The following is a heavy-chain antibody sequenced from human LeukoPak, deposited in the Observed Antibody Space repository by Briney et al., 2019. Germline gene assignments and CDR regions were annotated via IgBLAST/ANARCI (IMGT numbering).Heavy chain of an antibody. CDR2: IYHSGST. Sequence: SETLSLTRTVSGYSISSGYYWGWIRQPPGKGLEWIGSIYHSGSTYYNPSLKSRVTISVDTSKNQFSLKLSSVTAADTAVYYCARAVTGGYYFDYWGQGTLVTVSS. D-gene: IGHD1-14*01. CDR1: GYSISSGYY. V-gene: IGHV4-38-2*02. CDR3: ARAVTGGYYFDY. J-gene: IGHJ4*02.